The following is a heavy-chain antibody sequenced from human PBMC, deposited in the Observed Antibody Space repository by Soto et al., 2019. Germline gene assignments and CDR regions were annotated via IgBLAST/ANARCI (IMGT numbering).Heavy chain of an antibody. CDR2: INPSGGGT. CDR1: GYTFSNYY. Sequence: QVQLVQSGAEVKKPGASVKLSCKTSGYTFSNYYINWVRQAPGQGLQWMGRINPSGGGTIYAQNFQGRVTMTRVPSTSTVYMDLSSLSSEDTAVYYCARSQEVVVVPAAPIDYWGQGTLVTVSS. D-gene: IGHD2-15*01. CDR3: ARSQEVVVVPAAPIDY. V-gene: IGHV1-46*01. J-gene: IGHJ4*02.